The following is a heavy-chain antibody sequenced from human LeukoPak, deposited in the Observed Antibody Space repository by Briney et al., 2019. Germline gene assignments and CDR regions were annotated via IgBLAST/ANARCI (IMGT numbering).Heavy chain of an antibody. Sequence: ASVKVSCKASGYTFTSYGISWVRQAPGQGLEWMGWISAYNGNTNYAQKLRGRVTMTTDTSTSTAYMELRSLRSDDTAVYYCARARTGGFGELLLDYWGQGTLVTVSS. CDR1: GYTFTSYG. J-gene: IGHJ4*02. CDR2: ISAYNGNT. V-gene: IGHV1-18*01. CDR3: ARARTGGFGELLLDY. D-gene: IGHD3-10*01.